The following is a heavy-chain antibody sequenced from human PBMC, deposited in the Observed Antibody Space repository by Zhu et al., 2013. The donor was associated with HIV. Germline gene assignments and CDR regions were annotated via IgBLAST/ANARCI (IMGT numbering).Heavy chain of an antibody. CDR2: IIPIFGAA. J-gene: IGHJ6*01. CDR3: ARPFGSGVGGMDV. Sequence: QVHLVQSGPEVKKPGSSVKVSCKASGGTFNTFGIHWVRQAPGQGLEWMGNIIPIFGAANYAQKFQGRVTITADKSTNTAYMDLSGLTTDDTAVYFCARPFGSGVGGMDVWGPRGPRSSSPQ. CDR1: GGTFNTFG. V-gene: IGHV1-69*06. D-gene: IGHD3-10*01.